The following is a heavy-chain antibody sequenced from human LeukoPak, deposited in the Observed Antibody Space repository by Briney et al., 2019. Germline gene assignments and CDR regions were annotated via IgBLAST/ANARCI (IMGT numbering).Heavy chain of an antibody. CDR2: IKTKAEGGTI. CDR3: TTERYSYYYDSSGYYF. Sequence: GGSLRLSCAASGLIFSNAWMSWVRQAPGKGLEWLGRIKTKAEGGTIDYAAPVKGRFTMSRDDSRNMMYLQMNSLQTEDTAVYYCTTERYSYYYDSSGYYFWGQGTLVTVSS. J-gene: IGHJ4*02. CDR1: GLIFSNAW. V-gene: IGHV3-15*01. D-gene: IGHD3-22*01.